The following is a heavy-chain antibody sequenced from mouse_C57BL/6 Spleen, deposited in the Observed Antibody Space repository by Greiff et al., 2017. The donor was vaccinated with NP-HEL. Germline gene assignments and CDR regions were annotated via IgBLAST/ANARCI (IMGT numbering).Heavy chain of an antibody. J-gene: IGHJ3*01. CDR1: GYTFTSYW. V-gene: IGHV1-55*01. Sequence: QVQLKQPGAELVKPGASVKMSCKASGYTFTSYWITWVKQRPGQGLEWIGDIYPGSGSTNYNEKFKSKATLTVDTSSSTAYMQLSSLTSEDSAVYYCARVEYYYGRGFAYWGQGTLVTVSA. D-gene: IGHD1-1*01. CDR2: IYPGSGST. CDR3: ARVEYYYGRGFAY.